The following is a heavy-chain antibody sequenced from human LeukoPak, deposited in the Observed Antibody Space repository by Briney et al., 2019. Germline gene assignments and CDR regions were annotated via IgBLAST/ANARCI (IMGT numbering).Heavy chain of an antibody. D-gene: IGHD6-19*01. J-gene: IGHJ5*02. Sequence: ASVKVSCKASGYTFTSYYMHWVRQAPGQGLEWMGIINPSGGSTSYAQKFQGRVTMTRDMSTSTVYMELSSLRSEDTAVYYCARDTSPYSSGWSLWFDPWGQGTLVTVSS. CDR3: ARDTSPYSSGWSLWFDP. CDR1: GYTFTSYY. CDR2: INPSGGST. V-gene: IGHV1-46*01.